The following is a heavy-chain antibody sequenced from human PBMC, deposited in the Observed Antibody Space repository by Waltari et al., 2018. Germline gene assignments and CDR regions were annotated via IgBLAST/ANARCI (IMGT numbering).Heavy chain of an antibody. CDR1: GFTFSTYS. V-gene: IGHV3-21*01. J-gene: IGHJ4*02. CDR3: ATGGWGFYLDN. D-gene: IGHD7-27*01. Sequence: EVQLVESGGGLVQPGGSLRLYCAASGFTFSTYSMNWVRQDPGKGLEWISSISSTGTYTHYADAVKGRFTISRDNAKNSLYLQMNSLRAEDTGVYWCATGGWGFYLDNWGQGTLVTFSS. CDR2: ISSTGTYT.